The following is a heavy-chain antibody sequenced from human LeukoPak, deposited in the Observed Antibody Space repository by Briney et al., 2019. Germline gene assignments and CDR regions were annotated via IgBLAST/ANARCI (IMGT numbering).Heavy chain of an antibody. CDR3: ARAHYDNLTGYLPEDWGYYYYMDV. V-gene: IGHV1-8*01. Sequence: GASVKVSCKASGYTFTSYDINWVRQATGQGLEWMGWMNPNSGNTGYAQKFQGRVTMTRNTSISTAYMELSSLRSEDTAVYYCARAHYDNLTGYLPEDWGYYYYMDVWGKGTTVTVSS. D-gene: IGHD3-9*01. CDR1: GYTFTSYD. CDR2: MNPNSGNT. J-gene: IGHJ6*03.